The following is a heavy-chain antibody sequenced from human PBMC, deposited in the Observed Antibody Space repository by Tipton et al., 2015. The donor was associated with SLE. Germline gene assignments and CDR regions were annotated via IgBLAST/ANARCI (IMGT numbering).Heavy chain of an antibody. Sequence: QLVQSGAEVKRPGASVKVSCKASGYTFTNYGISWVRQAPGQGLEWMGWISAYNGYIKYAQKFQGRVSMTTDTSTSTGHMELGSLTYDDTAVYYCARDVKEGIEYWGQGTQVTVSS. CDR1: GYTFTNYG. V-gene: IGHV1-18*01. D-gene: IGHD2/OR15-2a*01. J-gene: IGHJ4*02. CDR3: ARDVKEGIEY. CDR2: ISAYNGYI.